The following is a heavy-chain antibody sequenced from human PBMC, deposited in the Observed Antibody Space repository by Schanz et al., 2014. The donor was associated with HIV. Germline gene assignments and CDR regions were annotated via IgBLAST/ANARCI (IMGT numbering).Heavy chain of an antibody. Sequence: EVQLVESGGGVVQPGGSLRLSCAASGFTFSDHYMDWVRQAPGKGLEWVSTISGSDGDTYYADSVKGRFTISRDNSRNALYLHMNSLRADDTAIYYCVKAYSSGFSGAGSWGQGALVTVSS. D-gene: IGHD5-18*01. CDR2: ISGSDGDT. CDR1: GFTFSDHY. J-gene: IGHJ5*02. CDR3: VKAYSSGFSGAGS. V-gene: IGHV3-23*04.